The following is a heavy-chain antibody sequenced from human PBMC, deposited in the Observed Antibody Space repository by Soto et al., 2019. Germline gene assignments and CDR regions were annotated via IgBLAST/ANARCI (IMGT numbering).Heavy chain of an antibody. CDR3: AKSAGSGTQRPTDV. Sequence: GGSLRLSCAASGFTFSSYAMSWVRQAPGKGLEWVSIISGSGGSTYYADYVKGRFTISRDNSTNTMYLQMNSLRAEDTAVYYCAKSAGSGTQRPTDVWGKVTTVTDSS. D-gene: IGHD3-10*01. CDR1: GFTFSSYA. CDR2: ISGSGGST. J-gene: IGHJ6*03. V-gene: IGHV3-23*01.